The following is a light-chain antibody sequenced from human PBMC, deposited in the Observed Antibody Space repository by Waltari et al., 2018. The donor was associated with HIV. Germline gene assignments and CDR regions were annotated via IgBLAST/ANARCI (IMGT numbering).Light chain of an antibody. CDR2: DAS. CDR3: QQYEASPPMYI. Sequence: EPVLTQSPGTLSLSSGERAPLSCRASQTINSNYLAWYQNKPGLPPRLPIYDASTRAAGIPDRFSGGGSGTDFTLTISRLEPEDFAIYFCQQYEASPPMYIFGQGTRLEV. J-gene: IGKJ2*01. CDR1: QTINSNY. V-gene: IGKV3-20*01.